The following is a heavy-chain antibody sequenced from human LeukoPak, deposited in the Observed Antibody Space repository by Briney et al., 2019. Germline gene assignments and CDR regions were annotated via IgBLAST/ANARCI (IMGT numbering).Heavy chain of an antibody. D-gene: IGHD1-26*01. CDR1: GYTFTNYA. Sequence: ASVKVSCTASGYTFTNYAINWMRQAPGQEREWMGWISGYKGNTHYAQKFQGRVSMTTDTSASTAYMELSSLRSDDTAVYYCARITTGYSDLTRDFDYWGQGTLVTVSS. CDR2: ISGYKGNT. V-gene: IGHV1-18*01. J-gene: IGHJ4*02. CDR3: ARITTGYSDLTRDFDY.